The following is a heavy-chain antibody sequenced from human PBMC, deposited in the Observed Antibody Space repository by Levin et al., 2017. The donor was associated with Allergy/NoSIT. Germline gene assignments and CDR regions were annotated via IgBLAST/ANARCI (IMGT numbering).Heavy chain of an antibody. CDR1: GDTFSSHA. V-gene: IGHV1-69*13. CDR3: ARVAPYSAAWSSSGAFDI. CDR2: VIPVFRSA. J-gene: IGHJ3*02. D-gene: IGHD6-19*01. Sequence: SVKVSCKVSGDTFSSHAISWVRQAPGQGLEWMGGVIPVFRSANYAQKFRGRVTITADESTSTVYMDLSSLRSEDTAVYYCARVAPYSAAWSSSGAFDIWGQGTMVTVAP.